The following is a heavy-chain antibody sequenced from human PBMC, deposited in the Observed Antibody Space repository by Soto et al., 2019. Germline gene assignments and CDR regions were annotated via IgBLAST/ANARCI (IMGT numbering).Heavy chain of an antibody. Sequence: EVQLVESGGGLVQPGGSLRLSCAASGFTFSSYDMHWVRQATGKGLEWVSVIGTAGDTYYPGSAKGRFTISRENAKNSLYLQMNSLRAEDTAVYYCARDIRYCSGNSCYSGGMDVWGQGTTVTVSS. J-gene: IGHJ6*02. D-gene: IGHD2-15*01. CDR3: ARDIRYCSGNSCYSGGMDV. CDR1: GFTFSSYD. CDR2: IGTAGDT. V-gene: IGHV3-13*01.